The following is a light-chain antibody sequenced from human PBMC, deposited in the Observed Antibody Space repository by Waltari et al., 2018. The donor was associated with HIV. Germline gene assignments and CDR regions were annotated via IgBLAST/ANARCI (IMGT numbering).Light chain of an antibody. CDR3: CSYAGSSTLV. CDR1: SSDVGRYNL. Sequence: QSALTQPASVSGSPGQSITISCTGTSSDVGRYNLVSWYQQHPGKAPKLMNYDVSKRPSGVSNRFSGSKSGNTASLTISGLQAEDEADYYCCSYAGSSTLVFGGGTKLTVL. V-gene: IGLV2-23*02. CDR2: DVS. J-gene: IGLJ3*02.